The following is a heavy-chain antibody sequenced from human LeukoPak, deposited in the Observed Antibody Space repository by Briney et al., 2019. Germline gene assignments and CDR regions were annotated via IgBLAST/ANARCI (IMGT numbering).Heavy chain of an antibody. CDR2: IGGSGGST. D-gene: IGHD3-22*01. CDR3: AKRSSSGYYSYYFDY. J-gene: IGHJ4*02. V-gene: IGHV3-23*01. CDR1: GFTFSSYA. Sequence: GGSLRLSCAASGFTFSSYAMSWVRQAPGKGLEWVSAIGGSGGSTYYADSVKGRFTISRDNSKNTLYLQMNSLRAEDTAVYYCAKRSSSGYYSYYFDYWGQGTLVTVSS.